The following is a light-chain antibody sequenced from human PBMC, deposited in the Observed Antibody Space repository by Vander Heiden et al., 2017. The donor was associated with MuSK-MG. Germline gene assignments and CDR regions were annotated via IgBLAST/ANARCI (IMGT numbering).Light chain of an antibody. Sequence: ETVMTQSPATLSVSPGERATLSCRASQSVSSNLAWYQQKPGQAPRLLMYAASTRATGIPARFRGSGSGTEFTLTISSLQSEDIAVYYCHQDNNWPRTFGQGTKVEIK. CDR1: QSVSSN. CDR3: HQDNNWPRT. J-gene: IGKJ1*01. V-gene: IGKV3D-15*01. CDR2: AAS.